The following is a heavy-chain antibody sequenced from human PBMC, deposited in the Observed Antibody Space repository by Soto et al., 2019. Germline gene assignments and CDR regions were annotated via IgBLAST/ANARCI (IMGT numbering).Heavy chain of an antibody. CDR3: ARCGSENDY. Sequence: EVQLVESGGALVKLGEPRSLSGEAFGFTFDNYWRTWVRQAPGKGLEWVANIKEDGSEKNYVDSVKGRFTISRDNAKNSLYLQMNSLRAEDTATYYCARCGSENDYWGQGTLVTVSS. J-gene: IGHJ4*02. V-gene: IGHV3-7*03. CDR2: IKEDGSEK. CDR1: GFTFDNYW. D-gene: IGHD5-12*01.